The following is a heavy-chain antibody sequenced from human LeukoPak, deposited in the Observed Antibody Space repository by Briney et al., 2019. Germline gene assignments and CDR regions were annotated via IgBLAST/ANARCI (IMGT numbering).Heavy chain of an antibody. D-gene: IGHD1-26*01. V-gene: IGHV3-23*01. CDR1: GFTFSSHA. J-gene: IGHJ4*02. CDR3: ARDHYSGSYLGDY. CDR2: ISGSGGST. Sequence: GGSLRLSCAASGFTFSSHAMSWVRQAPGKGLEWVSAISGSGGSTYYADSVKGRSTISRDNSKNTLYLQMNSLRAEDTAVYYCARDHYSGSYLGDYWGQGTLVTVSS.